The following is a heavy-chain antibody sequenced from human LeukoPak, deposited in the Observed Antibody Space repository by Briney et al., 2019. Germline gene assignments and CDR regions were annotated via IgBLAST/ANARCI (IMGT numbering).Heavy chain of an antibody. D-gene: IGHD3-3*01. CDR1: GGSISSGSYY. Sequence: SETLSLTCTVSGGSISSGSYYWSWIRQPAGKGLEWIGRIYTSGSTNYNPSLKSRVTISVDTSKNQFSLKLSSVTAADTAVYYCASGRITIFGVVIMDVWGKGTTVTVSS. J-gene: IGHJ6*03. V-gene: IGHV4-61*02. CDR2: IYTSGST. CDR3: ASGRITIFGVVIMDV.